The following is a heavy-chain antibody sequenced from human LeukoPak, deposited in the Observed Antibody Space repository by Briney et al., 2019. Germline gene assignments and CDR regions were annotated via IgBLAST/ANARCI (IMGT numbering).Heavy chain of an antibody. D-gene: IGHD3-22*01. CDR3: AKGGYSSGYSGYYFDY. Sequence: GRSLRLSCAASGFTFDDYAMHWVRQAPGKGLEWVSGIGWNSGSIGYADSVKGRFTISRDNAKNSLYLQMNSLRAEDTALYYCAKGGYSSGYSGYYFDYWGQGTLVTVSS. CDR2: IGWNSGSI. J-gene: IGHJ4*02. V-gene: IGHV3-9*01. CDR1: GFTFDDYA.